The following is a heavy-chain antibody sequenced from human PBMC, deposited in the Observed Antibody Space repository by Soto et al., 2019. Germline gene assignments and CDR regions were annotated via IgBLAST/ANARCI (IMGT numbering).Heavy chain of an antibody. CDR1: VYTFTNYG. Sequence: QVQLVQSGAEVKKPGASVKVSCKASVYTFTNYGISWVRQAPGQGLDWMVWISDYNGNTNYAQKLHGRVTMTTETTTSTAYIELRSLRSDDTAVYYCARDSPPPDYWGQGTLVTVSS. V-gene: IGHV1-18*01. J-gene: IGHJ4*02. CDR2: ISDYNGNT. CDR3: ARDSPPPDY.